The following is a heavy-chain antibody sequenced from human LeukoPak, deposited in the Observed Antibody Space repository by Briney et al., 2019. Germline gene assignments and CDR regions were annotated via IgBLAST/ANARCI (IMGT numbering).Heavy chain of an antibody. Sequence: SVKVSCKASGGTFSSYAISWVRQAPGQGLEWMGRIIPILGIANYAQKFQGRVTITADKSTSTAYMELSSLRPEDTAVYYCARVYCSSTSCYQVYGMDVWGQGTTVTVSS. V-gene: IGHV1-69*04. CDR2: IIPILGIA. D-gene: IGHD2-2*01. CDR1: GGTFSSYA. J-gene: IGHJ6*02. CDR3: ARVYCSSTSCYQVYGMDV.